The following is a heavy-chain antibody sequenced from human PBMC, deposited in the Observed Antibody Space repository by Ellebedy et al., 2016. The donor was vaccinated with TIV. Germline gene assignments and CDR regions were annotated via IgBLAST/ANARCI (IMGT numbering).Heavy chain of an antibody. J-gene: IGHJ3*02. CDR2: ISATDDYT. CDR3: ARVWRGGARGYSFDI. V-gene: IGHV3-11*03. CDR1: GFHFSDYS. D-gene: IGHD5-18*01. Sequence: GESLKISXTVSGFHFSDYSMSWIRQAPGKGLEWLTFISATDDYTDSADSVKGRFNIYRDNSKSSLYLQMNRLRAEDTASYYCARVWRGGARGYSFDIWGQGTVVTVSS.